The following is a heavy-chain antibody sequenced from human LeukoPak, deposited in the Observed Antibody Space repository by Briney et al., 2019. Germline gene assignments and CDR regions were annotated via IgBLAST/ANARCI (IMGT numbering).Heavy chain of an antibody. D-gene: IGHD2-2*01. CDR2: IYYSGST. CDR1: GGSISSSSYY. V-gene: IGHV4-39*07. CDR3: ARGCTSCQVSGGFDY. J-gene: IGHJ4*02. Sequence: PSETLSLTCTVSGGSISSSSYYWGWIRQPPGKGLEWIGSIYYSGSTYYNPSLKSRVTISVDTSKNQFSLKLSSVTAADTAVYYCARGCTSCQVSGGFDYWGQGTLVTVSS.